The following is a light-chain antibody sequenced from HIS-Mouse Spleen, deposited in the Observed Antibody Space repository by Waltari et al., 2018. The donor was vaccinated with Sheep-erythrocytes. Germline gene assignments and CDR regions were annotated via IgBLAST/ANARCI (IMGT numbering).Light chain of an antibody. Sequence: QSALTQPRSVSGSPGQSVTIACTVPSTDVGASNYVSRYQHHPGKAPNLMIYDVSKRPSGVPDRFSGSKSGNTASLTISGLQAEDEADYYCCSYAGSYTWVFGGGTKLTVL. V-gene: IGLV2-11*01. CDR3: CSYAGSYTWV. CDR2: DVS. CDR1: STDVGASNY. J-gene: IGLJ3*02.